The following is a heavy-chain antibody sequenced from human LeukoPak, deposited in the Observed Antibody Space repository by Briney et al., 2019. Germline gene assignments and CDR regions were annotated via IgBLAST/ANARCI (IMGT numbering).Heavy chain of an antibody. V-gene: IGHV3-53*01. CDR2: IYSGGST. CDR1: GFTVSSNY. J-gene: IGHJ4*02. D-gene: IGHD6-19*01. Sequence: GGSLRPSCAASGFTVSSNYMSWVRQAPGKGLESVSVIYSGGSTYYADSVKGRFTISRDNSKNTLYLQMNSLRAEDTAVYYCARGRYSSGWYGVDYWGQGTLVTVSS. CDR3: ARGRYSSGWYGVDY.